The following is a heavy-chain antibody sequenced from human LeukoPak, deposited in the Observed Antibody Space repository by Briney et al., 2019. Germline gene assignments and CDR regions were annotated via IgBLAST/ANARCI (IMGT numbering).Heavy chain of an antibody. J-gene: IGHJ4*02. CDR1: GFTFSGSE. V-gene: IGHV3-48*03. D-gene: IGHD3-3*01. CDR2: ISSSGSII. CDR3: ARGGDFLEWFYPHLYYFDY. Sequence: GGSLRLSCAASGFTFSGSEMNWGRQGPGKGLEWGSYISSSGSIIYYADSVKGRFTISRDNAKNSLYLQMNSLRAEDTAVYYCARGGDFLEWFYPHLYYFDYWGQGTLVTVPS.